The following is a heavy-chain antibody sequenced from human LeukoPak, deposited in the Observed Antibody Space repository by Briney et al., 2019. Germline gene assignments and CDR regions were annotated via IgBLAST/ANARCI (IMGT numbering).Heavy chain of an antibody. D-gene: IGHD4-17*01. J-gene: IGHJ4*02. CDR1: GYTFTSYG. CDR2: ISAYNGNT. CDR3: ARGDYGDYGRLFDY. V-gene: IGHV1-18*01. Sequence: ASVNVSCKASGYTFTSYGIRWVRQAPGQGREGMGWISAYNGNTNYAQKLQGRVTMTTDTSTSTAYMELRSLRSDDTAVYYCARGDYGDYGRLFDYWGQGTLVTVSS.